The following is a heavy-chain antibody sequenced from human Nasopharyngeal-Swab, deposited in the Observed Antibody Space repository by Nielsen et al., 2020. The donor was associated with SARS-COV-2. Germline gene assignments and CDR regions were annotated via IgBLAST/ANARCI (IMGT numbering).Heavy chain of an antibody. CDR2: INAGNGNT. J-gene: IGHJ4*02. D-gene: IGHD6-13*01. Sequence: ASVKVSCKASGYTFTSYAMHWVRQAPGQRLEWMGWINAGNGNTKYSQKFQGSVTITRETSASTAYMELSSLRSEDTAVYYCARGIAAAGTLDYWGQGTLVTVSS. CDR3: ARGIAAAGTLDY. V-gene: IGHV1-3*01. CDR1: GYTFTSYA.